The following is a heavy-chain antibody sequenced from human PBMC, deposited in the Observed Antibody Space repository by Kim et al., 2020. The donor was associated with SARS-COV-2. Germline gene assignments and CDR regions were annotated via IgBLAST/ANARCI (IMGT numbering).Heavy chain of an antibody. CDR3: AIDYKEGLDY. J-gene: IGHJ4*02. D-gene: IGHD3-10*01. CDR2: IYYSGST. CDR1: GGSISSYY. Sequence: SETLSLTCTVSGGSISSYYWSWIRQPPGKGLEWIGYIYYSGSTNYNPSLKSRVTISVDTSKNQFSLKLSSVTAADTAVYYCAIDYKEGLDYWGQGTLVTVCS. V-gene: IGHV4-59*01.